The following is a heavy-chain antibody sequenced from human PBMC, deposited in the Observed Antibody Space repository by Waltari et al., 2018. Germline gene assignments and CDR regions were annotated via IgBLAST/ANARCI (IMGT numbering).Heavy chain of an antibody. D-gene: IGHD2-8*02. J-gene: IGHJ6*02. Sequence: QVQLQQWGAGLLQPSETLSLTCAVYGGSFRGYSWGWVRRPPGRGLGWIGEINHNGNINRNPSLRSRVTMLVDTSKSQLSLKINSVTAADTAVYYCVRLEDCTGPGGNCYSGDSFAMDVWGQGTTVTVSS. V-gene: IGHV4-34*02. CDR2: INHNGNI. CDR3: VRLEDCTGPGGNCYSGDSFAMDV. CDR1: GGSFRGYS.